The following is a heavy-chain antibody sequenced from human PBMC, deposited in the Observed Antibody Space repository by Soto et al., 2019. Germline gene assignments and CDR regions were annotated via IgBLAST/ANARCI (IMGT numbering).Heavy chain of an antibody. CDR3: ARVGSAAASAGLGYYNYPMDV. V-gene: IGHV1-69*01. CDR1: GGTFNSYA. J-gene: IGHJ6*02. CDR2: IIPIFGKV. Sequence: QVQLVQSGAEVKKPGSSVKVSCKAPGGTFNSYALSWVRQASGQGLEWMGGIIPIFGKVNFAQNFQGRVTITADESTSTAYMELSSLGSEDTAVYYCARVGSAAASAGLGYYNYPMDVWGQGTTVIVSS. D-gene: IGHD6-13*01.